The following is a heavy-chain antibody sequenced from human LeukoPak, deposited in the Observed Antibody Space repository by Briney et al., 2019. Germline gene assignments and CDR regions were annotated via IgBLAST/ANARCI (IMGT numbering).Heavy chain of an antibody. V-gene: IGHV4-39*01. J-gene: IGHJ5*02. CDR1: GGSISSSYYY. D-gene: IGHD3-3*01. Sequence: SETLSLTCTVSGGSISSSYYYWGWIRQPPGKGLEWIGSIYDSGSTYYNPSLKSRVTISVDTSKNQFSLKLSSVTAADTAIYYCARHSGLRSPFDPWGQGTLVTVSS. CDR2: IYDSGST. CDR3: ARHSGLRSPFDP.